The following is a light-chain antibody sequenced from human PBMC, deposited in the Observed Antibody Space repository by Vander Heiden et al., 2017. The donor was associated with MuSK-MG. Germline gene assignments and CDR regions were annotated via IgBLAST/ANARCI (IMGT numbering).Light chain of an antibody. V-gene: IGKV1-9*01. J-gene: IGKJ1*01. Sequence: DIQLTPSPSFLSASVGDRVAITCRASQGIINYLAWYQQKPGKAPNLLIYAASTLRTGVPSRFSGSASGTEFTLTISSLQPEDFATYYCQQLHSYPRTFGQGTKVEIK. CDR3: QQLHSYPRT. CDR2: AAS. CDR1: QGIINY.